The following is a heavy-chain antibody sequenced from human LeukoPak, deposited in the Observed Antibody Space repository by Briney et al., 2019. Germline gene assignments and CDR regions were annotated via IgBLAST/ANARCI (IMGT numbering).Heavy chain of an antibody. D-gene: IGHD2-2*01. J-gene: IGHJ3*02. CDR3: AKNCSSTSCYWNDAFDI. V-gene: IGHV4-39*01. CDR2: FYYSGGT. Sequence: ASETLSLTCTVSGGSISRSTYYWGWIRQPPAKGLDWIGSFYYSGGTYYNPSLKSRVTISVDTSKNQLSLKLSSVTAADTAVYYCAKNCSSTSCYWNDAFDIWGQGTMVTVSS. CDR1: GGSISRSTYY.